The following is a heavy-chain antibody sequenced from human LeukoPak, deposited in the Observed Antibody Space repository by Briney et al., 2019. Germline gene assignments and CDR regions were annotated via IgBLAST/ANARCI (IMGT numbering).Heavy chain of an antibody. D-gene: IGHD2-2*01. CDR3: TTGSVVVKGSPVY. Sequence: GGSLRLSCAASGFTFSNAWMSWVRQAPGKGLEWVGRIKSKTDGGTTDYAAPVKGRLTISRDDSKNTLYLQMNSLKTEDTAVYYCTTGSVVVKGSPVYWGQGTLVTVSS. J-gene: IGHJ4*02. CDR1: GFTFSNAW. CDR2: IKSKTDGGTT. V-gene: IGHV3-15*01.